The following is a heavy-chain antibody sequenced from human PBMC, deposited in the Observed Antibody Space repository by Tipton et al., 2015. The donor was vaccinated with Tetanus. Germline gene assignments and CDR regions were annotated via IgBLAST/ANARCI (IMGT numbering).Heavy chain of an antibody. Sequence: SLGLSCAASGFTFSTYSMNWVRQAPGKGLQWVSSISLSSSYIDYADSVQGRFTISRDNAKNSLYLQMNSLRAEDTAVYYCARQDKRFVGYYDAMDVWGQGTTVIVSS. J-gene: IGHJ6*02. V-gene: IGHV3-21*01. CDR2: ISLSSSYI. D-gene: IGHD3-3*01. CDR1: GFTFSTYS. CDR3: ARQDKRFVGYYDAMDV.